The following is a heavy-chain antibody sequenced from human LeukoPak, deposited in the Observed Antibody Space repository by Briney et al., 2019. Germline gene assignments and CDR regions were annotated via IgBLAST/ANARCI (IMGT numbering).Heavy chain of an antibody. Sequence: GGSLRLSCAASGFTFSSNAMSWVRQAPGKGLECVSTISDSGGSTYYADSVKGRFTISRDNSKNTLYLQMNSLRAEDTAVYYCARDSSSGWYYFDYWGQGTLVTVSS. CDR1: GFTFSSNA. CDR3: ARDSSSGWYYFDY. CDR2: ISDSGGST. V-gene: IGHV3-23*01. J-gene: IGHJ4*02. D-gene: IGHD6-19*01.